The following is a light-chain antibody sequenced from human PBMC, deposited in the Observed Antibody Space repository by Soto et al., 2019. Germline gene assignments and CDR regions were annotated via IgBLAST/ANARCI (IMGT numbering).Light chain of an antibody. J-gene: IGLJ3*02. CDR1: TSDVGSYNY. CDR3: SSYSSSSTPLV. CDR2: DVI. Sequence: QSALTQPASVSGSPGQSITISCTGTTSDVGSYNYVSWYQQHPGKAPKLMIYDVIHRPSGVSNRFSGSKSGNTASLTISGLQADDEADYYCSSYSSSSTPLVFGGGTKLTVL. V-gene: IGLV2-14*01.